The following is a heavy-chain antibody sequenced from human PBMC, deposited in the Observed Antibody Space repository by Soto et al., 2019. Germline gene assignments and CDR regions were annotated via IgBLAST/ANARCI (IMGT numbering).Heavy chain of an antibody. J-gene: IGHJ4*02. Sequence: GESLKISCKGSGYSFTSYWIGWVRQMPGKGLEWMGIIYPGDSDTRYSPSFQGQVTISADKSISTAYLQWSSLKASDTAMYYCARGEYSSGWSEFGGFDYWGQGTLVTVSS. CDR3: ARGEYSSGWSEFGGFDY. CDR1: GYSFTSYW. CDR2: IYPGDSDT. D-gene: IGHD6-19*01. V-gene: IGHV5-51*01.